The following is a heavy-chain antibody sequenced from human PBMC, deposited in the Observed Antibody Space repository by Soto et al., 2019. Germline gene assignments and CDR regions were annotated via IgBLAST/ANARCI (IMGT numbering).Heavy chain of an antibody. V-gene: IGHV3-33*01. J-gene: IGHJ4*02. Sequence: QVQLVESGGGVVQPGRSLRLSCAASGFTFSSYGMHWVRQAPGKGLEWVAVVWYDGSNKYYADSVKGRFTISRDNSKNTLYLKMNSMRAEDTAVYYCARGYSCCWFPFDYWGQGTLVTVSS. CDR1: GFTFSSYG. CDR3: ARGYSCCWFPFDY. D-gene: IGHD6-19*01. CDR2: VWYDGSNK.